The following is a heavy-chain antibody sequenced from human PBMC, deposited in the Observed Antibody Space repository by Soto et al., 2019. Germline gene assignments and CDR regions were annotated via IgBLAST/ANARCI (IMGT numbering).Heavy chain of an antibody. D-gene: IGHD6-19*01. V-gene: IGHV4-59*08. CDR2: IYYSGST. J-gene: IGHJ4*02. Sequence: SETLSLTCTVSGGSISSYYWSWIRQPPGKGLEWIGYIYYSGSTNYNPSLKSRVTISVDTSKNQFSLKLSSVTAADTAVYYCARHIYSSGWYGYWGQGTLVTVSS. CDR3: ARHIYSSGWYGY. CDR1: GGSISSYY.